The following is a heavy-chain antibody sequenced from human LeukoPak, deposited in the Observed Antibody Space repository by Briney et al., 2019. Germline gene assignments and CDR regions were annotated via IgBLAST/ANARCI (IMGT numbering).Heavy chain of an antibody. Sequence: GGSLRLSCAASGFTFSSYGMHWVRQAPGKGLEWVAFIRYDGSNKYYADSVKGRFTISRDNSKNTLYLQMNSLRAEDAAVYYCAKVENYYDSSGYLLPDYWGQGTLVTVSS. CDR3: AKVENYYDSSGYLLPDY. D-gene: IGHD3-22*01. CDR2: IRYDGSNK. J-gene: IGHJ4*02. V-gene: IGHV3-30*02. CDR1: GFTFSSYG.